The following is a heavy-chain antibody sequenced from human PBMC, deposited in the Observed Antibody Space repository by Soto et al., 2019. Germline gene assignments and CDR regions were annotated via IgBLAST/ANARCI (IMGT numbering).Heavy chain of an antibody. J-gene: IGHJ4*02. CDR2: IYYSGSN. Sequence: SETLSLTCTVSGGSVSSGSYNWSWIRQRPGKGSEWNGYIYYSGSNNYNPSLKSRVTISVDTFKNQFSLKLSSVTAADTAVYYCARVGFPYXDILTGYYGSRAGYFDCWGQGTLVTVSS. CDR1: GGSVSSGSYN. V-gene: IGHV4-61*01. CDR3: ARVGFPYXDILTGYYGSRAGYFDC. D-gene: IGHD3-9*01.